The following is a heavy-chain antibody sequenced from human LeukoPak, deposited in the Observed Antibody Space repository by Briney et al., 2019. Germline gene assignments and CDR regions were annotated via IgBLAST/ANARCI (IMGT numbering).Heavy chain of an antibody. CDR2: IRSKAYGGTT. CDR3: AAVHGYGSGSPKYLDY. J-gene: IGHJ4*02. V-gene: IGHV3-49*04. CDR1: GFTFGDYA. Sequence: GGSLRLSCTASGFTFGDYAMSWVRQAPGKGLEWVGFIRSKAYGGTTEYAASVKGRFTISRDDSKSIAYLQMNSLKTEDTAVYCCAAVHGYGSGSPKYLDYWGQGTLVTVSS. D-gene: IGHD3-10*01.